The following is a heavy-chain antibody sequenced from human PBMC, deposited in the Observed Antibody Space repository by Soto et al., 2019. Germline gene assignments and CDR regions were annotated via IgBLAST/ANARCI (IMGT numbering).Heavy chain of an antibody. Sequence: QVQLVQSGAEVKKPGASVKVSCKASGYTFTGYYMHWVRQAPGQGLEWMGWINPNSGGTNYAQKFQGWVTMTRDTSISTAYVELSRLRSDDTAVYYCASVRYSSVWDSQILQHWGQGTVVTVSS. J-gene: IGHJ1*01. CDR2: INPNSGGT. D-gene: IGHD6-19*01. CDR1: GYTFTGYY. V-gene: IGHV1-2*04. CDR3: ASVRYSSVWDSQILQH.